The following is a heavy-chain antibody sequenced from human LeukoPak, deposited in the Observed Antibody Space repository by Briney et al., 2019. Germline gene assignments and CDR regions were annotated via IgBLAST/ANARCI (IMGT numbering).Heavy chain of an antibody. Sequence: SETLSLTCTVSGASINSGDYHWNWIRQPPGKGLEWIGFIHDSGSTYYNPSLKSRVSISRDMSKNQLSLMLSSVTAADTAVYYCARGFGAGNYYYGWFDPWGQGTLVTVSS. CDR3: ARGFGAGNYYYGWFDP. V-gene: IGHV4-30-4*01. CDR1: GASINSGDYH. CDR2: IHDSGST. D-gene: IGHD3-10*01. J-gene: IGHJ5*02.